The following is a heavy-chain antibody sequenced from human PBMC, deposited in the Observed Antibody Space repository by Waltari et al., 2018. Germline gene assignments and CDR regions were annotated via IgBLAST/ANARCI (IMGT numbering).Heavy chain of an antibody. Sequence: QVQLQESGPGLVKPSETLSLTCAVSGYSLSSGYYWGWIRQPPGKGREWIGSIYHSGGTFYNPSLKGRVTISVDTAKNQFSLKLSSVTAADTAVYYCARYLGIHRYFDYWGQGTLVTVSS. V-gene: IGHV4-38-2*01. J-gene: IGHJ4*02. CDR2: IYHSGGT. D-gene: IGHD3-16*01. CDR1: GYSLSSGYY. CDR3: ARYLGIHRYFDY.